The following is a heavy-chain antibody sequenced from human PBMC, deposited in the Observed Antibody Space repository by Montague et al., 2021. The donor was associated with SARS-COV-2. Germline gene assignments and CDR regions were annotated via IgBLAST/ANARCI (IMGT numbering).Heavy chain of an antibody. J-gene: IGHJ4*02. CDR2: INHRGSA. V-gene: IGHV4-34*01. D-gene: IGHD2-15*01. CDR1: GGSFNDYD. Sequence: SETLSLTCAVQGGSFNDYDRSCTRQAPGNGREWFAEINHRGSAKYNPYNPSLRSRVTMSVDKSKNQFSLNLHSVTAADTAVYYCAGQGGSCATGACHDWGQGTLVSVSS. CDR3: AGQGGSCATGACHD.